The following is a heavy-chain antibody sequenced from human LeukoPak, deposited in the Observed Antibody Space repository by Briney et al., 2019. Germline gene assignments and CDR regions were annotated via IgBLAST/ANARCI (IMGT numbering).Heavy chain of an antibody. D-gene: IGHD5-12*01. CDR3: ARGTGLKGGYDKGSDAFDI. CDR1: GFTFSSYW. Sequence: GGSLRLSCAASGFTFSSYWMSWVRQAPGKGLEWVANIKQDGSEKYYVDSVKGRFTISRDNAKNSLYLQMNSLRAEDTAVYYCARGTGLKGGYDKGSDAFDIWGQGTMVTVSS. V-gene: IGHV3-7*01. CDR2: IKQDGSEK. J-gene: IGHJ3*02.